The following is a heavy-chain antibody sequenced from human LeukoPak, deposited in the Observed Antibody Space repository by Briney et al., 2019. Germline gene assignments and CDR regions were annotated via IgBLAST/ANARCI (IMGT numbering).Heavy chain of an antibody. V-gene: IGHV3-30*02. Sequence: PGGSLRLSCAASGFSFSSFGLHWVRQAPGKGLEWVAFIQSDGSDEFYADSVKGRFTISRDNSKNMLYLQMNSLRVEDTAVYYCAKERKLLPFDCWGQGTLVTVSS. CDR3: AKERKLLPFDC. CDR1: GFSFSSFG. D-gene: IGHD2-15*01. CDR2: IQSDGSDE. J-gene: IGHJ4*02.